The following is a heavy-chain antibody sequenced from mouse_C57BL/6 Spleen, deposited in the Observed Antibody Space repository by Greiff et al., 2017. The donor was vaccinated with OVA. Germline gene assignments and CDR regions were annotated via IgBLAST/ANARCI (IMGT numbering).Heavy chain of an antibody. CDR3: ARVRSSYYVDY. CDR2: IWWDDDK. J-gene: IGHJ2*01. V-gene: IGHV8-8*01. Sequence: QVTLKESGPGILQPSQTLSLTCSFSGFSLSTFGMGVGWLRQPSGKGLVWLAHIWWDDDKYYNTALKSRLTISKDTSKNQVFHKIAIVDTSDTATYHCARVRSSYYVDYWGQGTTLTVSS. D-gene: IGHD1-1*01. CDR1: GFSLSTFGMG.